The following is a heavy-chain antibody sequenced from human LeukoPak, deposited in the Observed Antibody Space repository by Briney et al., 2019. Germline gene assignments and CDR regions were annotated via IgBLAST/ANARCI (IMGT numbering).Heavy chain of an antibody. J-gene: IGHJ6*03. Sequence: GGSLRLSCAASGFTFSSYSMNWVRQAPGKGLEWVANIKQDGSEKYYVDSVKGRFTISRDNAKNSLYLQMNSLRAEDTAVYYCAKGHGWEASYYYYYMDVWGKGTTVTMSS. D-gene: IGHD1-26*01. V-gene: IGHV3-7*01. CDR2: IKQDGSEK. CDR3: AKGHGWEASYYYYYMDV. CDR1: GFTFSSYS.